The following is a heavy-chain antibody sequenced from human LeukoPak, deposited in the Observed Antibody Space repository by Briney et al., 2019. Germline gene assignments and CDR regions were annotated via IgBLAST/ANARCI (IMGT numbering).Heavy chain of an antibody. CDR3: AAWNYDFWSGYSPFDY. J-gene: IGHJ4*02. V-gene: IGHV1-69*04. D-gene: IGHD3-3*01. CDR2: IIPILGIA. Sequence: ASVKVSCKASGGTFSSYAISWVRQAPGQGLEWMGRIIPILGIANYAQKSQGRVTITADKSTSTAYMELSSLRSEDTAVYYCAAWNYDFWSGYSPFDYWGQGTLVTVSS. CDR1: GGTFSSYA.